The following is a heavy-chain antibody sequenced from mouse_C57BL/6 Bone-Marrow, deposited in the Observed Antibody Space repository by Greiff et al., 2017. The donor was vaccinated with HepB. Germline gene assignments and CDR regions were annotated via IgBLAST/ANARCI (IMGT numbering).Heavy chain of an antibody. CDR3: AREGYYGSSYVDYFDY. D-gene: IGHD1-1*01. J-gene: IGHJ2*01. Sequence: EVQRVESGPELVKPGASVKISCKASGYSFTDYNMNWVKQSNGKSLEWIGVINPNYGTTSYNQKFKGKATLTVDQSSSTAYMQLNSLTSEDSAVYYCAREGYYGSSYVDYFDYWGQGTTLTVSS. V-gene: IGHV1-39*01. CDR1: GYSFTDYN. CDR2: INPNYGTT.